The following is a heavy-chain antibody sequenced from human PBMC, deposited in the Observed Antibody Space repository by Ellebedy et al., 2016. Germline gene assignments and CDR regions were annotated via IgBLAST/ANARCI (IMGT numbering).Heavy chain of an antibody. CDR3: ARQLVQVDFDY. D-gene: IGHD6-13*01. J-gene: IGHJ4*02. CDR1: GFTFRDYY. CDR2: ISSSGSTI. V-gene: IGHV3-11*01. Sequence: GESLKISXAASGFTFRDYYMNWIRQAPGKGLEWISYISSSGSTIYYADSVKGRFTISRDNAKNSLSLQMNSLRAEDTAVYYCARQLVQVDFDYWGQGTLVTVSS.